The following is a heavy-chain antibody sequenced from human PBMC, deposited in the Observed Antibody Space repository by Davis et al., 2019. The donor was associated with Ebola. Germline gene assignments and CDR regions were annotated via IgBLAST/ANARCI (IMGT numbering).Heavy chain of an antibody. J-gene: IGHJ4*02. CDR1: GFTFRNYY. Sequence: GESLKISCAASGFTFRNYYMNWVRQAPGKGLEWVSSISSSGSHISYADSVRGRFTISRDNINHSLYLQMNSLRGEDTAVYFCARLDFYDSYSWGQGTQVTVSS. V-gene: IGHV3-21*01. CDR3: ARLDFYDSYS. CDR2: ISSSGSHI. D-gene: IGHD3-22*01.